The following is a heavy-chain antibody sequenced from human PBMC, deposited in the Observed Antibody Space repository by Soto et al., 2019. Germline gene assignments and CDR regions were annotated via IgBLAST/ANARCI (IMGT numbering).Heavy chain of an antibody. V-gene: IGHV3-30*18. D-gene: IGHD6-13*01. CDR1: GFTFSSYG. Sequence: GGSLRHSCAASGFTFSSYGMHWVRQAPGKGLEWVAVISYDGSNKYYADSVKGRFTISRDNSKNTLYLQMNSLRAEDTAVYYCAKGVSSWTSWYFDYWGQGTLVTVSS. J-gene: IGHJ4*02. CDR2: ISYDGSNK. CDR3: AKGVSSWTSWYFDY.